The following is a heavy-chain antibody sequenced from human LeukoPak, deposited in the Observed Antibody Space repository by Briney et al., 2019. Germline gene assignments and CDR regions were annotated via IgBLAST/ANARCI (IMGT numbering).Heavy chain of an antibody. J-gene: IGHJ4*02. V-gene: IGHV4-59*08. CDR2: IYYSGSA. D-gene: IGHD6-19*01. Sequence: PSETLSLTCTVSGGSISSYCWSWIRQPPGKGLEWIGDIYYSGSAYYNPSLKSRVTISVDTSMNQFSLRLSSVTAADTAVYFCTRGYRSGLAGYWGQGTLVTVSS. CDR1: GGSISSYC. CDR3: TRGYRSGLAGY.